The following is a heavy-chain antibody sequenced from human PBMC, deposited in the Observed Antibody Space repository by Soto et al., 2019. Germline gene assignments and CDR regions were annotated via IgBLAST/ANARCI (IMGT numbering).Heavy chain of an antibody. Sequence: EVQLVESGGGLVKPGGSLRLSCAASGFTFSSYSMNWVHQAPGKGLEWVSSISSSSSYIYYADSVKGRFTISRDNAKNSLYMQMNSLRAEDTAVYYCARATAAAGNYRGFANDYWGQGTLVTVSS. CDR3: ARATAAAGNYRGFANDY. V-gene: IGHV3-21*01. J-gene: IGHJ4*02. CDR2: ISSSSSYI. D-gene: IGHD6-13*01. CDR1: GFTFSSYS.